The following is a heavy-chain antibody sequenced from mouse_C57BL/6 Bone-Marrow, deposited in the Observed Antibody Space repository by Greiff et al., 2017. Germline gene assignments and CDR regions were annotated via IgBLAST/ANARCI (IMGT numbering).Heavy chain of an antibody. CDR3: ARSDYGHPPWFAY. V-gene: IGHV1-78*01. J-gene: IGHJ3*01. CDR2: IYPRDGST. CDR1: GYTFTDHT. Sequence: QVQLQQSDAELVKPGASVKISCKASGYTFTDHTIHWMKQRPEQGLEWIGYIYPRDGSTKYNEKFKGKATLTADKSSSTAYMQLNSLNSEDSAFYFCARSDYGHPPWFAYWGHGTLVTVSA. D-gene: IGHD1-1*02.